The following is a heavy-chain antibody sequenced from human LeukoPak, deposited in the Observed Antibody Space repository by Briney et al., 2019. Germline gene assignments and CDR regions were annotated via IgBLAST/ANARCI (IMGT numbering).Heavy chain of an antibody. D-gene: IGHD3-3*01. CDR1: GYIFIGYY. Sequence: GASVKVSCKASGYIFIGYYIYWARQAPGQGLEWMGWMNPNSAGTSSVQKFQGRVTMTSDTSISTAYMELSGLRYDDTAVYYCARDASIFGVAYFGYWGQGALVTVSS. V-gene: IGHV1-2*02. CDR2: MNPNSAGT. J-gene: IGHJ4*02. CDR3: ARDASIFGVAYFGY.